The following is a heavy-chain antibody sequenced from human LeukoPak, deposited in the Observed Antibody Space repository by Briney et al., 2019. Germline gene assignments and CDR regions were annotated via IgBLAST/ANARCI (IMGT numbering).Heavy chain of an antibody. CDR1: GYTLTELS. CDR3: AVLPLAMPPQYYFDY. Sequence: GASVKVSCKVSGYTLTELSMHWVRQAPGKGLEWMGGFDPEDGETIYAQKFQGRVTMTEDTSTDTAYMELSSLTSEDTAIYYCAVLPLAMPPQYYFDYWGQGTLVTVSS. J-gene: IGHJ4*02. CDR2: FDPEDGET. V-gene: IGHV1-24*01. D-gene: IGHD2-2*01.